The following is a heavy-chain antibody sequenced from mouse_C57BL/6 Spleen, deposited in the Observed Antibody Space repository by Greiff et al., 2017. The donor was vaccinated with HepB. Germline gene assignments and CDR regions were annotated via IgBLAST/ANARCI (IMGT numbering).Heavy chain of an antibody. J-gene: IGHJ3*01. CDR1: GYTFTSYW. D-gene: IGHD1-1*01. CDR3: ARWYTTVVAPGWFAD. CDR2: INPSSGYT. Sequence: VQLHQSGAELAKPGASVKLSCKASGYTFTSYWMHWVKQRPGQGLEWIGYINPSSGYTKYNQKFKDKATLTADKSSSTAYMQLSSLTYEDSAVYYCARWYTTVVAPGWFADWGQGTLVTVSA. V-gene: IGHV1-7*01.